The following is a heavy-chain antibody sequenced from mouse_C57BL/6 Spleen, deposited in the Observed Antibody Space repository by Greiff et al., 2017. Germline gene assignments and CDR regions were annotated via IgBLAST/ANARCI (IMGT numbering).Heavy chain of an antibody. V-gene: IGHV5-6*01. CDR3: ARQGTGYFDY. J-gene: IGHJ2*01. CDR1: GFTFSSYG. D-gene: IGHD4-1*01. CDR2: ISSGGSYT. Sequence: EVMLVESGGDLVKPGGSLKLSCAASGFTFSSYGMSWVRQTPDKRLEWVATISSGGSYTYYPDSVKGRFTISRDNAKNTLYLQMRSLKSEDTAMYYCARQGTGYFDYWGQGTTLTVSS.